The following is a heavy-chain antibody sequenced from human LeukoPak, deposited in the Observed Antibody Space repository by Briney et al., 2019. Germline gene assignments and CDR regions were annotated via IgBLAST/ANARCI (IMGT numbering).Heavy chain of an antibody. V-gene: IGHV1-69*05. Sequence: SVKVXCKASGGTFISYAISWVRQAPGQGLEWMGRIIPIFGTANYAQKFQGRVTITTDEYTSTAYMELSSLRSEDTAVYYCARGDNWNYGDSLDYWGQGTLVTVSS. CDR1: GGTFISYA. J-gene: IGHJ4*02. CDR2: IIPIFGTA. D-gene: IGHD1-7*01. CDR3: ARGDNWNYGDSLDY.